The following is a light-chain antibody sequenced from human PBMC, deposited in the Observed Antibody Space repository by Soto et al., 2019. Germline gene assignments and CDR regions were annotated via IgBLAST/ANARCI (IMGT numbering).Light chain of an antibody. CDR2: DVS. CDR1: ISDVGGYNF. J-gene: IGLJ1*01. V-gene: IGLV2-14*03. CDR3: SSFTGSNYV. Sequence: SAPSQPASVSGSPVQSITISCTETISDVGGYNFVSWYQQYPGKAPKLMICDVSNRPSGVSNRFSGSKSGNTASLTISGLQAEDEADYYCSSFTGSNYVFGTGTKVTV.